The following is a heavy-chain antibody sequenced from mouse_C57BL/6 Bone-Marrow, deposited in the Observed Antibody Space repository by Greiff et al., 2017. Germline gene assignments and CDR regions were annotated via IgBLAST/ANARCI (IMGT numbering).Heavy chain of an antibody. D-gene: IGHD1-1*01. V-gene: IGHV1-52*01. Sequence: QVHVKQPGAELVRPGSSVKLSCKASGYTFTSYWMHWVKQRPIQGLEWIGNIDPSDSETHYNQKFKDKATLTVDKSSSTAYMQLSSLTSEDSAVYYCARWGGSSYYAMDYWGQGTSVTVSS. CDR2: IDPSDSET. CDR1: GYTFTSYW. J-gene: IGHJ4*01. CDR3: ARWGGSSYYAMDY.